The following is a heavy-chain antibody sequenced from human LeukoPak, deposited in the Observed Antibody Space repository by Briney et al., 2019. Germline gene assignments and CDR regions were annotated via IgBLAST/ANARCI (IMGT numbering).Heavy chain of an antibody. Sequence: GESLKISCKGSGYSFTSYWIGWVRQMPGKGLEWMGIIYPGDSDTRYSPSFQGQVTISADKSTSTAYPQWRSPKASATATYYCARTESVRDYFQHWGQGTLVTVSS. CDR2: IYPGDSDT. V-gene: IGHV5-51*01. CDR3: ARTESVRDYFQH. CDR1: GYSFTSYW. J-gene: IGHJ1*01.